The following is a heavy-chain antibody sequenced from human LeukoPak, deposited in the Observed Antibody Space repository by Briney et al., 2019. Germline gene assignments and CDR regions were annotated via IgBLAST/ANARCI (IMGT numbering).Heavy chain of an antibody. CDR3: ARPGYYDSSGYYYNYYYMDV. Sequence: PGGSLRLSCAASGFTFSDYYMSWIRQAPGKGLEWVSYISSSSSTIYYADSVKGRFTISRDNAKNSLYLQMNSLRAEDTAVYYCARPGYYDSSGYYYNYYYMDVWGKGTTVTVSS. CDR1: GFTFSDYY. CDR2: ISSSSSTI. D-gene: IGHD3-22*01. V-gene: IGHV3-11*04. J-gene: IGHJ6*03.